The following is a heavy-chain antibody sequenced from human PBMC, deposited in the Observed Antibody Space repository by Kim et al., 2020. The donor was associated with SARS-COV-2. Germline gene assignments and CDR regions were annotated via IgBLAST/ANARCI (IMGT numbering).Heavy chain of an antibody. CDR3: TTDPQWPGVDY. D-gene: IGHD6-19*01. J-gene: IGHJ4*02. V-gene: IGHV3-15*01. CDR2: T. Sequence: TDYAAPVKGRFTISRDDSKNTLYLQMNSLKTEDTAVYYCTTDPQWPGVDYWGQGTLVTVSS.